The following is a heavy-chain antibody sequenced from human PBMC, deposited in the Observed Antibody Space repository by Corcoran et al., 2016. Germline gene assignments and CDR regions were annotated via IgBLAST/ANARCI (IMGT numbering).Heavy chain of an antibody. CDR1: GGSVSSDSHF. V-gene: IGHV4-61*01. D-gene: IGHD4-17*01. CDR2: ISYSEYT. Sequence: QVQLHESGPGLVKPSETLSLTCTVSGGSVSSDSHFWSWLRQPPGKGLEWIGYISYSEYTNYNPSLKSRVTISVDTSKNPFSLRLSSVTAADTAVYYCARARERGTDYFDPWGQGTLVTVSS. J-gene: IGHJ5*02. CDR3: ARARERGTDYFDP.